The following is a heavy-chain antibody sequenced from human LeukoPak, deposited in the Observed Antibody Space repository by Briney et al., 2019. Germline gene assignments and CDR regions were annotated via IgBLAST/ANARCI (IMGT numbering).Heavy chain of an antibody. Sequence: ASVKVSCKASEGTFSSYAISWVRQAPGQGLEWMGGIIPIFGTANYAQKFQGRVTITTDESTSTAYMELSSLRSEDTAVYYCARSEAAAGTWYNWFDPWGQGTLVTVSS. CDR3: ARSEAAAGTWYNWFDP. CDR1: EGTFSSYA. D-gene: IGHD6-13*01. CDR2: IIPIFGTA. J-gene: IGHJ5*02. V-gene: IGHV1-69*05.